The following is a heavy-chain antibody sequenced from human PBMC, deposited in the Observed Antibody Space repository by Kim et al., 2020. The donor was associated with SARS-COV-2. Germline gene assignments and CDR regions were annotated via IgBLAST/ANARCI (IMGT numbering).Heavy chain of an antibody. CDR2: IRSKTDGGTT. CDR3: TTGWWVRGDDY. J-gene: IGHJ4*02. Sequence: GGSLRLSCAASGFTFSNAWMSWVRQAPGKGLEWVGRIRSKTDGGTTDYATPVKGRFTISRDDSKNTLYLQMNSLKTEDTAVYYCTTGWWVRGDDYWGQGTLVTVSS. V-gene: IGHV3-15*01. CDR1: GFTFSNAW. D-gene: IGHD3-10*01.